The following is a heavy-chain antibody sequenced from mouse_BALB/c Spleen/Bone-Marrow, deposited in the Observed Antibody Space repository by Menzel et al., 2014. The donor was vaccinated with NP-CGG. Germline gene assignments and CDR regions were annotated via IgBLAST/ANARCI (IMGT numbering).Heavy chain of an antibody. D-gene: IGHD4-1*01. CDR3: ARLGRDYFDY. CDR1: GFTFTSYG. J-gene: IGHJ2*01. Sequence: EVQLQESGGDLVKPGGSLKLSCAASGFTFTSYGMSWVRQTPDKRLEWVATISSGGSYTYYPDSVKGRFTISRDNAKNTPYLQMSSLKSEDTAMYYCARLGRDYFDYWGQGTTLTVSS. V-gene: IGHV5-6*01. CDR2: ISSGGSYT.